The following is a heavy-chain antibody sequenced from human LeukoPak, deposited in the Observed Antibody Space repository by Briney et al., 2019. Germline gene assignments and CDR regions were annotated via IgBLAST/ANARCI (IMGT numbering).Heavy chain of an antibody. Sequence: GGSLRLSCAASGFTFNFYAMSWVRQAPGKGLEWVSAISGSGGSTYYADSVKGRFTISRDNSKNTLYLQMNSLRAEDTAVYYCAKDRSGSDLIFDYWGQGTLVTVSS. CDR2: ISGSGGST. D-gene: IGHD1-26*01. V-gene: IGHV3-23*01. J-gene: IGHJ4*02. CDR3: AKDRSGSDLIFDY. CDR1: GFTFNFYA.